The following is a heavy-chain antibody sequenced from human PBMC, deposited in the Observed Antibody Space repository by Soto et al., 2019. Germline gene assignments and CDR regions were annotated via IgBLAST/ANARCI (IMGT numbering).Heavy chain of an antibody. CDR3: ARAIGPTLFDY. CDR1: GFTFSSYD. V-gene: IGHV3-13*04. Sequence: GGSLRLSCSASGFTFSSYDMHWVRQGTGKGLEWVSAIGTTGDTYYAGSVKGRFTVSRENAKNSLYLQMNSLRAGDTAIYFCARAIGPTLFDYWGQGTLVTVSS. J-gene: IGHJ4*02. CDR2: IGTTGDT. D-gene: IGHD3-22*01.